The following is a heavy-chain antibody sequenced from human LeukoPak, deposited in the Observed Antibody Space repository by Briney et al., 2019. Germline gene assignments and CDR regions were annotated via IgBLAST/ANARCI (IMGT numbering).Heavy chain of an antibody. D-gene: IGHD2-2*01. V-gene: IGHV1-69*04. J-gene: IGHJ4*02. CDR2: IIPILGIA. Sequence: ASVKVSCQASGGTFSSYAISGVRQAPGQGVEWVGRIIPILGIAHYAQKFQGRVTITADKSTSTAYMELSSLRSEDTAVYYCARTGDCSSTSCYHADYWGQGTLVTVSS. CDR1: GGTFSSYA. CDR3: ARTGDCSSTSCYHADY.